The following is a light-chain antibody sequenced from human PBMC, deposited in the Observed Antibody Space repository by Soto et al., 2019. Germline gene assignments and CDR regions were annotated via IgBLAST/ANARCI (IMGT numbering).Light chain of an antibody. CDR3: CSYAGSYTYV. Sequence: QSVLTQPRSVSGSPGQSVTISCTGTSSDVGGYNFVSWYQQHPGKAPKLMIYDVSKRPSGFPDRFSGSKSGNTASLTISGPQAEDEADYYCCSYAGSYTYVFGPGTKLTVL. J-gene: IGLJ1*01. V-gene: IGLV2-11*01. CDR2: DVS. CDR1: SSDVGGYNF.